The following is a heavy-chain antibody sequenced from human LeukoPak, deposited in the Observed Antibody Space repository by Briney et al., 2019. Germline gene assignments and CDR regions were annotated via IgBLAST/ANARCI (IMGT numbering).Heavy chain of an antibody. CDR1: GFTFSRLG. J-gene: IGHJ6*04. Sequence: QPGGSLRLSCAASGFTFSRLGMQWVRQAPGKGLEWVAVIHNDGTMGQYADSVKCRFTISKDFSRNTLYLQMNSLRDDDTAVYYCAKEGDEFRGYLDVWGKGTTVTVSS. CDR2: IHNDGTMG. V-gene: IGHV3-30*02. CDR3: AKEGDEFRGYLDV. D-gene: IGHD3-16*01.